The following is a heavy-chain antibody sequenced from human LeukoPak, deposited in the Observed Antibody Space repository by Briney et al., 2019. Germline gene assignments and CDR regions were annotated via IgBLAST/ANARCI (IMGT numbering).Heavy chain of an antibody. D-gene: IGHD3-10*01. Sequence: SETLSLTCTVSGGSISNFYWSWIQQPAGKRLEWLGRIYSSGSTNYNPSLESRVTVSVDTSKNQFSLKLSSVTAADTAVYYCAREHMVRGVINRWGQGALVTVSS. CDR3: AREHMVRGVINR. CDR2: IYSSGST. J-gene: IGHJ4*02. CDR1: GGSISNFY. V-gene: IGHV4-4*07.